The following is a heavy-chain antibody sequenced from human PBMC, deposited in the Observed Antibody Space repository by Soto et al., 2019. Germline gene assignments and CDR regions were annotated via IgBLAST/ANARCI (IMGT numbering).Heavy chain of an antibody. D-gene: IGHD3-22*01. CDR1: GYTFTSYA. J-gene: IGHJ5*02. CDR2: IDPSDSYT. CDR3: AREPSGYYFSAWFDP. V-gene: IGHV5-10-1*01. Sequence: ASVKVSCKASGYTFTSYAMHWVRQMPGKGLEWMGRIDPSDSYTNYSPSFQGHVTISADKSISTAYLQWSSLKASDTAMYYCAREPSGYYFSAWFDPWGQGTLVTVSS.